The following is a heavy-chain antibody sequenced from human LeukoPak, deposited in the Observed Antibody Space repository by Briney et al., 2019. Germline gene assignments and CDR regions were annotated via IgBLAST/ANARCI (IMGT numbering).Heavy chain of an antibody. D-gene: IGHD3-10*01. V-gene: IGHV4-4*02. CDR1: GGSISSSNW. CDR3: ARHYYGSGSPYYYFGMDV. J-gene: IGHJ6*02. Sequence: TSETLSLTCAVSGGSISSSNWWSWVRQPPGKGLEWIGDFYHSGSTNYNPSLKSRVTISVDKSKNQFSLKLSSVTAADTAVYYCARHYYGSGSPYYYFGMDVWGQGTTVTVPS. CDR2: FYHSGST.